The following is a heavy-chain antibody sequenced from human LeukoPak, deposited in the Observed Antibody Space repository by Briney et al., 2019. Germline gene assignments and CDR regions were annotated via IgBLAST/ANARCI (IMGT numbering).Heavy chain of an antibody. D-gene: IGHD5-12*01. CDR1: GGSNSSSSYY. CDR3: ARDIVATISGDY. V-gene: IGHV4-39*01. CDR2: IYYSGST. J-gene: IGHJ4*02. Sequence: SETLSLTCTVSGGSNSSSSYYWGWIRQPPGKGLEWIGSIYYSGSTYYNPSLKSRVTISVDTSKNQFSLKLSSVTAADTAVYYCARDIVATISGDYWGQGTLVTVSS.